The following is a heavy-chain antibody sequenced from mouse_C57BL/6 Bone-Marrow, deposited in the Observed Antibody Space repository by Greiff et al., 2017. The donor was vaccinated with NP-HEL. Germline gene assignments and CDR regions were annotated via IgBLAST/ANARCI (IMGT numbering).Heavy chain of an antibody. D-gene: IGHD2-2*01. CDR1: GFTFSSYT. CDR2: ISGGGGNT. CDR3: AMFYYGSYAMDY. V-gene: IGHV5-9*01. J-gene: IGHJ4*01. Sequence: EVKLVESGGGLVKPGGSLKLSCAASGFTFSSYTMSWVRQTPEKRLEWVATISGGGGNTYYPDSVKGRFTISRDNAKNTLYLQMGSLRSEDTALYYCAMFYYGSYAMDYWGQGTSVTVSS.